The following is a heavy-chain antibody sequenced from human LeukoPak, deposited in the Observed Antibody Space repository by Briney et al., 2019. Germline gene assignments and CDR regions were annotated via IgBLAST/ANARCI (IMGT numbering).Heavy chain of an antibody. CDR2: INHSGST. J-gene: IGHJ4*02. CDR1: GGSFSGYY. D-gene: IGHD2-15*01. V-gene: IGHV4-34*01. CDR3: ARDNSGYCSGGSCYHFDY. Sequence: SETLSLTCAVYGGSFSGYYWSWIRQPPGKGLEWIGEINHSGSTNYNPSLKSRVTISVDTSKNQFSLKLSSVTAADTAVYYCARDNSGYCSGGSCYHFDYWGQGTLVTVSS.